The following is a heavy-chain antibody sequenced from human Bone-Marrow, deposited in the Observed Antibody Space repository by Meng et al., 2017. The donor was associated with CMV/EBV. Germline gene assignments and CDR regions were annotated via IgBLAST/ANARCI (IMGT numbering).Heavy chain of an antibody. D-gene: IGHD1-26*01. CDR2: IIPILGIA. CDR3: ATKSGSYWYAFDI. CDR1: GGTFSSYA. V-gene: IGHV1-69*10. Sequence: SVKVSCKASGGTFSSYAISWVRQAPGQGLEWMGGIIPILGIANYAQKFQGRVTMTEDTSTDTAYMELSSLRSEDTAVYYCATKSGSYWYAFDIWGQRTMVTVSS. J-gene: IGHJ3*02.